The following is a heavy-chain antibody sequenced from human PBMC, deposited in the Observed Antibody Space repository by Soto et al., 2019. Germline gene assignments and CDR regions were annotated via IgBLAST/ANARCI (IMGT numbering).Heavy chain of an antibody. D-gene: IGHD6-19*01. J-gene: IGHJ4*02. CDR2: INHSGST. CDR1: GGSFSGYY. V-gene: IGHV4-34*01. Sequence: QVQLQQWGAGLLKPSETLSLTCAVYGGSFSGYYWSWIRQPPGKGLEWIGEINHSGSTNYNPSLKSRVTISVDTSKNQSSLKLSSVTAADTAVYYCARVTAVAADDYWGQGTLVTVSS. CDR3: ARVTAVAADDY.